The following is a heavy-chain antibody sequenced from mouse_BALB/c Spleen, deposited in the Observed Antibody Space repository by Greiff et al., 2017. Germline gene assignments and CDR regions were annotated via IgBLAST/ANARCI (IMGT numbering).Heavy chain of an antibody. V-gene: IGHV5-9-4*01. CDR2: ISSGGSYT. CDR3: ARDDYDRGAWFAY. D-gene: IGHD2-4*01. J-gene: IGHJ3*01. CDR1: GFTFSSYA. Sequence: DVMLVESGGGLVKPGGSLKLSCAASGFTFSSYAMPWVRQSPEKRLEWVAEISSGGSYTYYPDTVTGRFTISRDNAKNTLYLEMSRLRSEDTAMYYCARDDYDRGAWFAYWGQGTLVTVSA.